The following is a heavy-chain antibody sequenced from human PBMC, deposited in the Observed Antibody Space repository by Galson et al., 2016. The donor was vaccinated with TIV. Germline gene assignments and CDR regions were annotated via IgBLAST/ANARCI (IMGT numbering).Heavy chain of an antibody. CDR1: GGSISSGIYS. D-gene: IGHD2/OR15-2a*01. V-gene: IGHV4-30-2*06. J-gene: IGHJ4*02. CDR3: ARDKYDSTTSYSHSGSDY. Sequence: LSLTCAVSGGSISSGIYSWSWIRQSPGKGLEWIGYIFHSGNTNYNPSLESRVTISIDTSTNQFSLKLGSVTAADTAVYYCARDKYDSTTSYSHSGSDYWGLGTLVCVSS. CDR2: IFHSGNT.